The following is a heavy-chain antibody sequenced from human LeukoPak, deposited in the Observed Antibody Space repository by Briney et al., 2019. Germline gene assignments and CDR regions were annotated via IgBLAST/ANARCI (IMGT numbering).Heavy chain of an antibody. CDR2: ISGSGGST. CDR3: AKGLVDYYGSGDPYYFDY. J-gene: IGHJ4*02. Sequence: PGGSLRLSCAASGFTFSSYAMSWVRQAPGKGLEWVSAISGSGGSTYYADSVKGRFTISRDNSKNTLYLQMNSLRAEDTAVYYCAKGLVDYYGSGDPYYFDYWGQGTLVTVSS. D-gene: IGHD3-10*01. CDR1: GFTFSSYA. V-gene: IGHV3-23*01.